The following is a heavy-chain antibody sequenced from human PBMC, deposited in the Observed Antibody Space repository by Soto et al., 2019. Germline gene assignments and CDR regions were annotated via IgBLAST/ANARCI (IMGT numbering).Heavy chain of an antibody. V-gene: IGHV1-2*04. Sequence: ASVKVSCKASGYTFTSYYMHWVRQAPGQGLEWMGWINPNSGGTNYAQKFQGWVTMTRDTSISTAYMELSRLRSDDTAVYYCARGPETTYSSSWYGMGYWGQGTLVTVSS. D-gene: IGHD6-13*01. CDR2: INPNSGGT. CDR3: ARGPETTYSSSWYGMGY. CDR1: GYTFTSYY. J-gene: IGHJ4*02.